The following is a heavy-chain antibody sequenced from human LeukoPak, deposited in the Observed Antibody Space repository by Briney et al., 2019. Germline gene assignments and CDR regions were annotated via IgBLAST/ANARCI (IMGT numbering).Heavy chain of an antibody. V-gene: IGHV4-39*07. CDR2: IYYSGST. CDR1: GGSISSSSYY. D-gene: IGHD4-11*01. Sequence: TSETLSLTCTVSGGSISSSSYYRGWIRQPPGKGLEWIGSIYYSGSTYYNPSLKSRVTISVDTSKNQFSLKLSSVTAADTAVYYCARKNRPSYSNYGFANDYWGQGTLVTVSS. J-gene: IGHJ4*02. CDR3: ARKNRPSYSNYGFANDY.